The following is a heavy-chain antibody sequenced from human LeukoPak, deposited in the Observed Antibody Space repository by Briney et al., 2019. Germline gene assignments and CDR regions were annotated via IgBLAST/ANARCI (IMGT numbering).Heavy chain of an antibody. CDR3: VLTMARGGYFGNFDY. J-gene: IGHJ4*02. CDR2: IYTSGST. CDR1: GGSISSYY. Sequence: SETLSLTCTVSGGSISSYYWSWIRQPAGKGLEWIGRIYTSGSTNYNPSLKSRVTMSVDTSKNQFSLKLSSVTAADTAVYYCVLTMARGGYFGNFDYWGQGTLVTVSS. D-gene: IGHD3-10*01. V-gene: IGHV4-4*07.